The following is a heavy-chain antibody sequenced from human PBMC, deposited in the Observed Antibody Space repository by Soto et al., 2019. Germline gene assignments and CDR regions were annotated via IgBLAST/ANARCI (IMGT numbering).Heavy chain of an antibody. CDR2: ISGSGETT. D-gene: IGHD1-26*01. J-gene: IGHJ4*02. CDR1: GFTFRNYA. CDR3: EKPHQRTSKWGLYYFDS. V-gene: IGHV3-23*01. Sequence: GGSLRRSCDVSGFTFRNYAMTWVRQAPGKGLEWFSTISGSGETTYCADSVRGRFVISRDNFQNTLFLQMNSLRAEETALYYCEKPHQRTSKWGLYYFDSWGKGAPVTASS.